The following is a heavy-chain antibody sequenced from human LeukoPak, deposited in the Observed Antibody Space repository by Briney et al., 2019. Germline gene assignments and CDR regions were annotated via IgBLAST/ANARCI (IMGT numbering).Heavy chain of an antibody. V-gene: IGHV3-21*04. CDR2: ISSSSSYI. CDR3: AKVHNNVGQWFPFFFDY. CDR1: GFTFSSYS. Sequence: PGGSLRLSCAASGFTFSSYSMNWVRQAPGKGLEWVSSISSSSSYIYYADSVKGRFTISRDNSKNTLYLQMNSLRAEDTAVYYCAKVHNNVGQWFPFFFDYWGQGTLVTVSS. J-gene: IGHJ4*02. D-gene: IGHD3-22*01.